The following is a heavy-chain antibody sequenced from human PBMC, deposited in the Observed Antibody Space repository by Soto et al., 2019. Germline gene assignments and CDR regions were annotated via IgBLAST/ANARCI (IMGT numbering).Heavy chain of an antibody. CDR2: ISAYNGNT. CDR3: ATELDNYYDSSGYYFDY. Sequence: GASVKVSCKASGYTFTSYGISWVRQAPGQGLEWMGWISAYNGNTNYAQKLQGRVTMTEDTSTDTAYMELSSLRSEDTAVYYCATELDNYYDSSGYYFDYWGQRTLVTVSS. J-gene: IGHJ4*02. V-gene: IGHV1-18*01. D-gene: IGHD3-22*01. CDR1: GYTFTSYG.